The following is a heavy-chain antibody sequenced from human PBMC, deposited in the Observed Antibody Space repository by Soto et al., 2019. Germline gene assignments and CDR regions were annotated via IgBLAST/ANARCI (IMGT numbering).Heavy chain of an antibody. J-gene: IGHJ4*02. CDR2: IVPILGVP. Sequence: QVQLVHSGAEVKKPGSSVKVSCKASGGTFSSYTVSWVRQAPGQGLEWMGRIVPILGVPNYEQRFQGRVTITADKGTNTAYMELSSLRSEDTAVYYCARDRYAYGSGRTIDYWGQGTLVTVSS. D-gene: IGHD3-10*01. V-gene: IGHV1-69*04. CDR1: GGTFSSYT. CDR3: ARDRYAYGSGRTIDY.